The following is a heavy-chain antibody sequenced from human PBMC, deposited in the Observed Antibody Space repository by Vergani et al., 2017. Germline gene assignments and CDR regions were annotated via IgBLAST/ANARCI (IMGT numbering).Heavy chain of an antibody. Sequence: QVQLQQGGAGLLKPSETLSLTCAVYGGSFSGYYWRWFRQPPGKGLEWFGEFNHSGSTNYNPSLKSRVTISVDTSKNQFSLMLSSVSPADTAMYYCSRGHPFDPWGQGTLVTVSS. CDR3: SRGHPFDP. CDR1: GGSFSGYY. J-gene: IGHJ5*02. CDR2: FNHSGST. V-gene: IGHV4-34*01.